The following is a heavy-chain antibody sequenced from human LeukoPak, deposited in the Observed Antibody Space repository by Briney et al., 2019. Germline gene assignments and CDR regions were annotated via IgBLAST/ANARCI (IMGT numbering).Heavy chain of an antibody. D-gene: IGHD1-26*01. Sequence: PGGSLRLSCAASGFTFSSYSMNWVRQAPGKGLEWVSSISSSSSYIYYADSVKGRFTISRDNAKNSLYPQMNSLRAEDTAVYYCARDPARVGATDFDYWGQGTLVTVSS. CDR3: ARDPARVGATDFDY. V-gene: IGHV3-21*01. CDR1: GFTFSSYS. J-gene: IGHJ4*02. CDR2: ISSSSSYI.